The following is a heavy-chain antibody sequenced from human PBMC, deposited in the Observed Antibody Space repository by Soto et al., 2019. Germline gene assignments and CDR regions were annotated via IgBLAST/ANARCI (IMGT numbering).Heavy chain of an antibody. CDR3: AKSGTYGDYNWYFDL. Sequence: EVQLLESGGGLVQPGGSLRLSCAASGFTFSSYAMSWVRQVPGKGLEWVSSIHGNGRNTYYADSVKGRFTISRDNSKNTLYLQMSSLRAGDTAIYYCAKSGTYGDYNWYFDLWGRGTLVTVSS. V-gene: IGHV3-23*01. CDR2: IHGNGRNT. D-gene: IGHD4-17*01. J-gene: IGHJ2*01. CDR1: GFTFSSYA.